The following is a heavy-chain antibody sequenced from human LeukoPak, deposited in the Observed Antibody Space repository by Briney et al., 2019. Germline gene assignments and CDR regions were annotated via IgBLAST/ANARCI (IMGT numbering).Heavy chain of an antibody. V-gene: IGHV3-43D*03. CDR3: AKDPLAVAGYYFDY. Sequence: GGSLRLSCAASGFTFDGYAMHWVRQAPGKGLEWVSLISWDGGSTYYADSVKGRFTISRDNSKNSLYLQMNSLRAEDTALYYCAKDPLAVAGYYFDYWGQGTLVTVSS. J-gene: IGHJ4*02. D-gene: IGHD6-19*01. CDR1: GFTFDGYA. CDR2: ISWDGGST.